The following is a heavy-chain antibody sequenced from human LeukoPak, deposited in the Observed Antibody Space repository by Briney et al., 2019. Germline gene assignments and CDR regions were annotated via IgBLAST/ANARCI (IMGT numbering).Heavy chain of an antibody. Sequence: SETLSLTCTVSGGSISTSSYYWGWIRQPPGKGLECIGNIYYSGSTYYNPSLKSRVTISVDTSKNQFSLKLSSVTAADTAVYYCARVEEFCSSGSCYLGWFDPWGQGTLVTVSS. CDR3: ARVEEFCSSGSCYLGWFDP. D-gene: IGHD2-15*01. V-gene: IGHV4-39*07. J-gene: IGHJ5*02. CDR1: GGSISTSSYY. CDR2: IYYSGST.